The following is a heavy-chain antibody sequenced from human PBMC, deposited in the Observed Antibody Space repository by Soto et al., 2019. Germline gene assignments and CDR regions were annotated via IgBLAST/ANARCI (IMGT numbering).Heavy chain of an antibody. CDR3: ARGSRAARSPHY. J-gene: IGHJ4*02. Sequence: RXSCAASGFTFSDYYMSWIRQAPGKGLEWVSYISSSGSTIYYADSVKGRFTISRDNAKNSLYLQMNSLRAEDTAVYYCARGSRAARSPHYWGQGTLVTVSS. CDR2: ISSSGSTI. CDR1: GFTFSDYY. D-gene: IGHD6-6*01. V-gene: IGHV3-11*01.